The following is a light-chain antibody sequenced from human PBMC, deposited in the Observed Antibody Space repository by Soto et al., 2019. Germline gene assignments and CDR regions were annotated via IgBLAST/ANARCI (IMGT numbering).Light chain of an antibody. CDR1: SGDIGTYNL. J-gene: IGLJ2*01. CDR3: CSYAGRSTVI. V-gene: IGLV2-23*01. CDR2: EGN. Sequence: QSALTQPASVSGSPGQSITIFYTGTSGDIGTYNLVSWYQQYPGRAPQLIIFEGNKRPSGVSNRFSASKSGNTASLAISGLQAEDEADYHCCSYAGRSTVICGGGTKLTVL.